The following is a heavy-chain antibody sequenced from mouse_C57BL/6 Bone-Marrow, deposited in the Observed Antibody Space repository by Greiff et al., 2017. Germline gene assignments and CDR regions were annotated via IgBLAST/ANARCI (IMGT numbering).Heavy chain of an antibody. CDR1: GYTFTSYG. CDR3: ASATVVVPDY. J-gene: IGHJ2*01. Sequence: QVHVKQSGAELARPGASVKLSCKASGYTFTSYGISWVKQRTGQGLEWIGEIYPRSGNTYYNEKFKGKATLTADKSSSTAYMELRSLTSEDSAVYFCASATVVVPDYWGQGTTLAVSS. CDR2: IYPRSGNT. V-gene: IGHV1-81*01. D-gene: IGHD1-1*01.